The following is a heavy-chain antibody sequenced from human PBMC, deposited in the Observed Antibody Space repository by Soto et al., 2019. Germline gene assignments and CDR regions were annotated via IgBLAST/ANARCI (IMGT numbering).Heavy chain of an antibody. D-gene: IGHD3-10*01. CDR3: ARNSGLKTGRLDY. CDR1: GYSIGSYNW. V-gene: IGHV4-28*01. J-gene: IGHJ4*02. Sequence: SETLSLTCTVPGYSIGSYNWWGWIRQPPGKGLEWIGYIYYTGSTYYNLSLKSRVTLSVDTAKDQFSMTLGSVTAADTAVYYCARNSGLKTGRLDYWGPGSLVTVSS. CDR2: IYYTGST.